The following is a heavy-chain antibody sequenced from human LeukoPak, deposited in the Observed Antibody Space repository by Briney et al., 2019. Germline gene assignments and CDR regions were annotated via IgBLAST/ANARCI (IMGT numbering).Heavy chain of an antibody. CDR3: ARGYGGNYNWFDP. D-gene: IGHD4-23*01. J-gene: IGHJ5*02. CDR2: INSDGSST. Sequence: GGSLRLSCAASGFTFSNYWMHWVRQAPGKGLMWVSRINSDGSSTTYADSVKGRFTISRDNAKNTLCLQMNSLRAKDTAVYYCARGYGGNYNWFDPWGQGTLVTVSS. V-gene: IGHV3-74*01. CDR1: GFTFSNYW.